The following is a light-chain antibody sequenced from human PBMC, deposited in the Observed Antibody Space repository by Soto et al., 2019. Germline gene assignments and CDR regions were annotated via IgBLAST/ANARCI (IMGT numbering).Light chain of an antibody. V-gene: IGLV2-14*01. J-gene: IGLJ1*01. CDR1: SSYVGGYNY. CDR2: DVS. CDR3: SSYTSSSTDV. Sequence: QSVLTQPASVSGSPGQSITISCTGTSSYVGGYNYVSWYQQHPGKAPKLMIYDVSNRPSGVSNRFSGSKSGNTASLTISGLQAEDEADYYCSSYTSSSTDVFGTGTKLTVL.